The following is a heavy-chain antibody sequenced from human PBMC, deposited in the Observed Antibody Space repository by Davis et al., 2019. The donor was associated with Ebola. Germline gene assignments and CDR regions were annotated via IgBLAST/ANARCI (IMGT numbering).Heavy chain of an antibody. Sequence: SETLSLTCAVYGGSFSGYYWSWIRQPPGKGLEWIGYIYYSGSTNYNPSLKSRVTISVDKSKNQFSLKLSSVTAADTAVYYCARDRRYCSGGSCYVGNGMDVWGQGTTVTVSS. CDR1: GGSFSGYY. CDR2: IYYSGST. V-gene: IGHV4-59*12. CDR3: ARDRRYCSGGSCYVGNGMDV. D-gene: IGHD2-15*01. J-gene: IGHJ6*02.